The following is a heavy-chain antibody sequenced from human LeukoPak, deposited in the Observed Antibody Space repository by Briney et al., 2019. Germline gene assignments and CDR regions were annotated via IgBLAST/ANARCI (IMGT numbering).Heavy chain of an antibody. CDR2: ISYDGSNK. V-gene: IGHV3-30-3*01. J-gene: IGHJ4*02. CDR3: ARVDVHFGDPSGGYFDY. Sequence: GGSLRLSCAASGFTFNTYAMHWVRQAPGKGLEWVAVISYDGSNKYYADSVKGRFTISRDNSKNTLYLQMDSLRTEDTAVYYCARVDVHFGDPSGGYFDYWGQGTLVTVSS. D-gene: IGHD3-10*01. CDR1: GFTFNTYA.